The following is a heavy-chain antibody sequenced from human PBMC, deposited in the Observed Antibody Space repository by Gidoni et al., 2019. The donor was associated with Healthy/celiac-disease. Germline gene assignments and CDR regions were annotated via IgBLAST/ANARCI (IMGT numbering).Heavy chain of an antibody. Sequence: QVQLVESGGGVVQPGRSLRLSCAASGFTFSSYGMHWVRQAPGKGLEWVAVIWYDGSNKYYADSVKGRFTISRDNSKNTLYLQMNSLRAEDTAVYYCARDWGKQQLGNVEVDYWGQGTLVTVSS. D-gene: IGHD6-13*01. CDR2: IWYDGSNK. J-gene: IGHJ4*02. CDR1: GFTFSSYG. CDR3: ARDWGKQQLGNVEVDY. V-gene: IGHV3-33*01.